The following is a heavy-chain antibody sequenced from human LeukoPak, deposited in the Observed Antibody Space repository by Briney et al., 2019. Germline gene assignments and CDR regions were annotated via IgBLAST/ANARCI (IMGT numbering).Heavy chain of an antibody. CDR2: INHSGST. D-gene: IGHD3-22*01. Sequence: SETLSLTCAVYGGSFSGYYWSWIRQPPGKGLEWIGEINHSGSTNYNPSLKSRVTISVDTSKHQFSLKLSSVTAADTAVYYCARGIRTYYYDSAPWGQGTLVTVSS. CDR1: GGSFSGYY. V-gene: IGHV4-34*01. CDR3: ARGIRTYYYDSAP. J-gene: IGHJ5*02.